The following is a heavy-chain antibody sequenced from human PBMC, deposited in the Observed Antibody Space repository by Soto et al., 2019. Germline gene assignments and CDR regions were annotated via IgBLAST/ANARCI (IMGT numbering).Heavy chain of an antibody. V-gene: IGHV1-18*01. CDR2: ISAHNGNT. D-gene: IGHD1-1*01. CDR1: GYAFTTYG. J-gene: IGHJ4*02. CDR3: ARGRYGDY. Sequence: QVHLVQSGAEVKKPGASVKVSCKGSGYAFTTYGITWVRQAPGQGLEWMGWISAHNGNTNYAQKLQGRVTVTRDTSTSTAYMELRSLRSDDTSVYYCARGRYGDYGGQGSLVTVSS.